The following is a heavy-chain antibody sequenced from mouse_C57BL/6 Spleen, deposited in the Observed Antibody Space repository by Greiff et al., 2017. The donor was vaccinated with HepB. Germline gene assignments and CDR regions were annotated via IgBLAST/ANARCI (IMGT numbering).Heavy chain of an antibody. V-gene: IGHV5-6*01. CDR3: ARQDYGSSYGTGYFDV. J-gene: IGHJ1*03. D-gene: IGHD1-1*01. CDR1: GFTFSSYG. CDR2: ISSGGSYT. Sequence: DVHLVESGGDLVKPGGSLKLSCAASGFTFSSYGMSWVRQTPDKRLEWVATISSGGSYTYYPDSVKGRFTISRDNAKNTLYLQMSSLKSEDTAMYYCARQDYGSSYGTGYFDVWGTGTTVTVSS.